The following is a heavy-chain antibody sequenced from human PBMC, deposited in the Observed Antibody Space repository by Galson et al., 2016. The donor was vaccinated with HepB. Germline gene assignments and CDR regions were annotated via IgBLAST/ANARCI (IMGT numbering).Heavy chain of an antibody. CDR1: GYTFSTYY. CDR3: ARDIRHGSGSHPSIYAMDV. D-gene: IGHD3-10*01. J-gene: IGHJ6*02. V-gene: IGHV1-46*01. Sequence: SVKVSCKASGYTFSTYYMHWVRQAPGQGLEWLGIIGPSDGATSYAQKFQGRVTMTRDTSTSTVYTELSSLRSEDTAVYYCARDIRHGSGSHPSIYAMDVWGQGTTVTVPS. CDR2: IGPSDGAT.